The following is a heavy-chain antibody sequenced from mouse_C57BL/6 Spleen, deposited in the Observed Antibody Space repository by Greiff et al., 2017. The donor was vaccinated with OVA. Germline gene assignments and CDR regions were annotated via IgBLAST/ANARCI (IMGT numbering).Heavy chain of an antibody. D-gene: IGHD2-3*01. V-gene: IGHV7-3*01. Sequence: EVQGVESGGGLVQPGGSLSLSCAASGFTFTDYYMSWVRQPPGKALEWLGFIRNKANGYTTEYSASVKGRFTISRDNSQSILYLQMNALRAEDSATYYCARYYDGYFFFDYWGQGTTLTVSS. CDR3: ARYYDGYFFFDY. CDR2: IRNKANGYTT. J-gene: IGHJ2*01. CDR1: GFTFTDYY.